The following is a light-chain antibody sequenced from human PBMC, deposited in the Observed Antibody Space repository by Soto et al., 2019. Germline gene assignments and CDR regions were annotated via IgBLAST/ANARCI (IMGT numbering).Light chain of an antibody. Sequence: EIVLTQSPATLSLSPGERATLSCRASQSVSNYLAWYQQKPGQAPRLLMYEASKSATGIPARFSGSGSGTDFTLTISSLEPEDVAVYYCQQRNMCLRTFGQGTKLEIK. V-gene: IGKV3-11*01. CDR3: QQRNMCLRT. CDR1: QSVSNY. J-gene: IGKJ2*01. CDR2: EAS.